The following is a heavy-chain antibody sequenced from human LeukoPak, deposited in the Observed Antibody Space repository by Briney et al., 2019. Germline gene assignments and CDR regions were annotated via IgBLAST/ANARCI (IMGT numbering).Heavy chain of an antibody. J-gene: IGHJ4*02. V-gene: IGHV3-9*01. CDR3: AKDSYGSGSHSDY. Sequence: PGGSLRLSCAASGFTFDDYAMHWVRQAPGKGLEWVSGISWNSGSIGYADSVKGRFTISRDNAKNSLYLQMNSLRAEDTALYYCAKDSYGSGSHSDYWGQGTLVTVSS. CDR2: ISWNSGSI. D-gene: IGHD3-10*01. CDR1: GFTFDDYA.